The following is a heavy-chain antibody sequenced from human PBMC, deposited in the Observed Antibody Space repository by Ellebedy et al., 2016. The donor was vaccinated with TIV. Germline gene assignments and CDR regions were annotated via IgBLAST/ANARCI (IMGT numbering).Heavy chain of an antibody. CDR1: GYTFTNYF. J-gene: IGHJ4*03. V-gene: IGHV1-46*04. D-gene: IGHD3-22*01. CDR2: INPSGGST. Sequence: AASVKVSCKASGYTFTNYFVHWVRQAPGQGLEWMGIINPSGGSTTYAQKLQGRLTMTRDTSTSTVYMELSSLRSEDTAVYYCARARSSGWLHTPDYWGQGTTVTVSS. CDR3: ARARSSGWLHTPDY.